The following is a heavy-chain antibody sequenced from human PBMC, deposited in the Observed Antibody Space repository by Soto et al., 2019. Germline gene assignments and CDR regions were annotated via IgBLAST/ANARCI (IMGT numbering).Heavy chain of an antibody. CDR3: TTVLDCNGGSCHYQCCQH. CDR1: GFTFSNAW. J-gene: IGHJ1*01. CDR2: IKRKTDGGTT. Sequence: EVQLVESGGGLVKPGGSLRLSCAASGFTFSNAWMSWVRQAPGKGLEWVGRIKRKTDGGTTDYAAPVKGRFTISRDDSKDTLYLQMNSLKTEDTAVYYCTTVLDCNGGSCHYQCCQHWGQGTLVTVSS. D-gene: IGHD2-15*01. V-gene: IGHV3-15*01.